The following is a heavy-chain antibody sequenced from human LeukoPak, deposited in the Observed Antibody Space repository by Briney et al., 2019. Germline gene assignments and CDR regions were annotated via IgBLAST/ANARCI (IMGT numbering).Heavy chain of an antibody. V-gene: IGHV3-11*01. J-gene: IGHJ6*03. CDR1: GFTFSDYY. Sequence: GGSLRLSCAASGFTFSDYYMSWIRQAPGKGLEWVSYISSSGSTIYYADSVKGRFTISRDNAKNSLYLQMNSLRAEDTAVYYCARDNSSSSPDLYYYYYMDVWGKGTTVIVSS. D-gene: IGHD6-6*01. CDR2: ISSSGSTI. CDR3: ARDNSSSSPDLYYYYYMDV.